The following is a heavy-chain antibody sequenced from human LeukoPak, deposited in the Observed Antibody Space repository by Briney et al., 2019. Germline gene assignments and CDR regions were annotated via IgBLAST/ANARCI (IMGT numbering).Heavy chain of an antibody. J-gene: IGHJ4*02. CDR3: ARTELTGDLVFDY. D-gene: IGHD7-27*01. V-gene: IGHV1-69*02. Sequence: SVKVSCKASGGTFSSYTISWVRQAPGQGLEWMGRIIPILGIANYAQKFQGRVTITADKSTSTAYMELSSLRSEDTAVYYCARTELTGDLVFDYWGQGTLVAVSS. CDR2: IIPILGIA. CDR1: GGTFSSYT.